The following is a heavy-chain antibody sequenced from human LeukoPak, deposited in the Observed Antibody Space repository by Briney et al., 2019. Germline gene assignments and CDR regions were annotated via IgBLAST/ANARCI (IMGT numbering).Heavy chain of an antibody. V-gene: IGHV3-33*01. CDR3: ARDRDPYDFWSGYPFDY. CDR2: MWYDGSNK. Sequence: GRSLRLSCAASGFTFSSYGMHWVRQAPGKGLEWVAVMWYDGSNKYYADSVKGRFTISRDNSKNTLYLQMNSLRAEDTAVYYCARDRDPYDFWSGYPFDYWGQGTLVTVSS. D-gene: IGHD3-3*01. CDR1: GFTFSSYG. J-gene: IGHJ4*02.